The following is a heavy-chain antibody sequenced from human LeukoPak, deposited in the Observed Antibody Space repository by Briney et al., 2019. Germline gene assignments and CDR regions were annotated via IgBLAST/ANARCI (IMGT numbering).Heavy chain of an antibody. Sequence: PGGSLRLSCAASGFTFSSYGMSWVRQAPGKGLEWVSAISGSGGSTYYADSVKGRFTISRDNSKNTLYLQMNSLRAEDTAVYYCAKDSYGDSYYYYYMDVWGKGTTVTISS. CDR3: AKDSYGDSYYYYYMDV. V-gene: IGHV3-23*01. J-gene: IGHJ6*03. CDR2: ISGSGGST. D-gene: IGHD4-17*01. CDR1: GFTFSSYG.